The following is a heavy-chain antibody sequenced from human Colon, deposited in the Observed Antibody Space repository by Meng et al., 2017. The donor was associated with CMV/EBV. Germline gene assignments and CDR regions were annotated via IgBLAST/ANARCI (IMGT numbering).Heavy chain of an antibody. Sequence: GESLKISCAASGFTFSSYSMNWVRQAPGKGLEWVSSISSSSSYIYYADSVKGRFTISRDNAKNSLYLQMNSLRAEDTAVYYCAKDTRYSSSWTGLVDYWGRGTLVTVSS. CDR2: ISSSSSYI. V-gene: IGHV3-21*01. D-gene: IGHD6-13*01. J-gene: IGHJ4*02. CDR3: AKDTRYSSSWTGLVDY. CDR1: GFTFSSYS.